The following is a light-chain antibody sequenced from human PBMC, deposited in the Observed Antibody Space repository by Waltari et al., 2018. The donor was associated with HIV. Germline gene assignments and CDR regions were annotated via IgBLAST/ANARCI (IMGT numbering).Light chain of an antibody. CDR3: QSTDSSAPGYV. CDR2: KDT. J-gene: IGLJ1*01. Sequence: SYELTQPPSVSVYPGQTARITCTGDALPKQSAYWYQRRPGQAPILIINKDTKRPSGIPERFSGSSSGTTVTLTISGVQAEDEADYYCQSTDSSAPGYVFGAGTKVTVL. V-gene: IGLV3-25*03. CDR1: ALPKQS.